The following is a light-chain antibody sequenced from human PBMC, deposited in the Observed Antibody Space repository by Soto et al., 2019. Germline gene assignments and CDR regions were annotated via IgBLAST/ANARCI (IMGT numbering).Light chain of an antibody. Sequence: DIQVTQSPSAVPAAVGDRGTSTCRASQSISNWLAWYQQKPGTAPKLLIYHASTLESGVPSRFSGSGSGTEFTLTLSSLQPADFATYYCPPYHRYSFRQGTKVDIK. CDR2: HAS. CDR3: PPYHRYS. CDR1: QSISNW. V-gene: IGKV1-5*01. J-gene: IGKJ1*01.